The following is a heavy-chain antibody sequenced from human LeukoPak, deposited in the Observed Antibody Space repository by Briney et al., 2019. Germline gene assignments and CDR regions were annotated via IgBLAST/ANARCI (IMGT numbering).Heavy chain of an antibody. Sequence: GGSLRLSCAASGFTFSSYSMNWVRQAPGKGLEWVSSISSSSSYIYYADSVKGRFTISRDNAKNSVYLQMNSLRAEDTAVYYCASSLGFQLVGINWGQGTLVTVSS. CDR2: ISSSSSYI. D-gene: IGHD6-6*01. CDR1: GFTFSSYS. V-gene: IGHV3-21*01. CDR3: ASSLGFQLVGIN. J-gene: IGHJ4*02.